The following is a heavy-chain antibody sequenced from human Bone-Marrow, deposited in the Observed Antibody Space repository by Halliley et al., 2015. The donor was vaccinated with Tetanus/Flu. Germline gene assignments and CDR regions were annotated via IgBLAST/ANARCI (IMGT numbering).Heavy chain of an antibody. CDR1: GFNFRSYS. V-gene: IGHV3-30*03. J-gene: IGHJ3*02. CDR2: ISFDGSNN. CDR3: ARDQGSKGAFDI. Sequence: SLRLSCAASGFNFRSYSMHWVRQAPGKGLEWVAIISFDGSNNFYSESVKGRFTISRDNSKNTLYLQMNSLRADDTAVYYCARDQGSKGAFDIGGQGTMVSVSS.